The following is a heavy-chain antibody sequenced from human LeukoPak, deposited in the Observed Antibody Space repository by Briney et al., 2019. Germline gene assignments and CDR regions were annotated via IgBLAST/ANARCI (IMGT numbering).Heavy chain of an antibody. Sequence: GGSLRLSCAASGFTFSSYAMTWVRQAPGKGLEWVSGISGSGGSTYYADSVKGRFTISRDNSKNTLSLQMNSLRAEDTAVYYCARGGGNCLDYWGQGTLVAVSS. CDR2: ISGSGGST. CDR1: GFTFSSYA. V-gene: IGHV3-23*01. CDR3: ARGGGNCLDY. D-gene: IGHD3-16*01. J-gene: IGHJ4*02.